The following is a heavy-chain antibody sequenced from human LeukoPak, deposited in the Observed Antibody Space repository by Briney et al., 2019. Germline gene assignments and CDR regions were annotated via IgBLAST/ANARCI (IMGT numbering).Heavy chain of an antibody. Sequence: SETLSLTCAVYGGSFSGYYWSWIRQPPGKGLEWIGEINHSGGTNYNPSLKSRVTISVDTSKNQFSLKLSSVTAADTAVYYCARLVVGPKARYFQHWGQGTLVTVSS. V-gene: IGHV4-34*01. CDR3: ARLVVGPKARYFQH. D-gene: IGHD3-10*01. CDR2: INHSGGT. CDR1: GGSFSGYY. J-gene: IGHJ1*01.